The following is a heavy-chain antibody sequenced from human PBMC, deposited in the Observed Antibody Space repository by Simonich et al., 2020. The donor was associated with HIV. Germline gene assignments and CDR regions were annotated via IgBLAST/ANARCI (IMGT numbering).Heavy chain of an antibody. Sequence: VQLQQWGAGLLKPSETLSLTCAVYGGSFSGYYWSWIRQPPGKGLEWIGEINHSGRTNYNQSLKSRVTISVDTSKNQFSLKLSSVTAADTAVYYCARGGDGYKGSSFDYWGQGTLVTVSS. CDR3: ARGGDGYKGSSFDY. D-gene: IGHD5-12*01. J-gene: IGHJ4*02. CDR1: GGSFSGYY. CDR2: INHSGRT. V-gene: IGHV4-34*01.